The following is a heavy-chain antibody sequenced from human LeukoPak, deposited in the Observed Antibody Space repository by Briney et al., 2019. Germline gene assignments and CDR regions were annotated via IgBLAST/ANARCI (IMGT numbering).Heavy chain of an antibody. CDR2: IYYSGST. D-gene: IGHD6-6*01. J-gene: IGHJ4*02. V-gene: IGHV4-39*01. CDR3: ARGRPGSSSSQFDY. Sequence: SETLSLTCTVSGGSISSSSYYWGWIRQPPGKGLEWIGSIYYSGSTYYNPSLKSRVTISVDTSKNLFSLKLSSVTAADTAVYYCARGRPGSSSSQFDYWGQGTLVTVSS. CDR1: GGSISSSSYY.